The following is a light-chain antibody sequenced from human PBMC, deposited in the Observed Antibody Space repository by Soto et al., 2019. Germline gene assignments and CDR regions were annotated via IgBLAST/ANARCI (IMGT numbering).Light chain of an antibody. CDR3: LQHNSYPYT. V-gene: IGKV1-9*01. CDR2: AAS. Sequence: DIQLTQSPSFLSASVGDRVTITCRASQGISSYLAWYQQKPGKAPKLLIYAASTLQSGVPSRFSGSGSGTEFTLTISSLQPEDFATYYCLQHNSYPYTFGQGTKLELK. J-gene: IGKJ2*01. CDR1: QGISSY.